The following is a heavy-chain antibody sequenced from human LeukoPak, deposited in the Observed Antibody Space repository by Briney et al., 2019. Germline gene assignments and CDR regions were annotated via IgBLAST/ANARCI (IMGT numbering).Heavy chain of an antibody. CDR2: IYTSGST. CDR1: GGSISSYY. J-gene: IGHJ4*02. CDR3: ARGYYDSSGYLFDN. Sequence: SETLSLTCTVSGGSISSYYWSWIRQPPGKGLEWIGYIYTSGSTNYNPSLKSRVTISVDTSKNQFSLKLSSVTAADTAVYYCARGYYDSSGYLFDNWGQGTLVTVSS. V-gene: IGHV4-4*09. D-gene: IGHD3-22*01.